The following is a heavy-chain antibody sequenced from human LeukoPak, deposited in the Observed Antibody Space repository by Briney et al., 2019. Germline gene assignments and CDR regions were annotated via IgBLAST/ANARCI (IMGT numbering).Heavy chain of an antibody. Sequence: ASVKVSCKASGGTFSSYAISWVRQAPGQGLEWMGWISAYNGNTNYAQKLQGRVTMTTDTSTSTAYMELRSLRSDDTAVYYCARDLVPFVGITGTTDPPYDAFDIWAKGQWSPSLQ. J-gene: IGHJ3*02. CDR3: ARDLVPFVGITGTTDPPYDAFDI. D-gene: IGHD1-20*01. CDR2: ISAYNGNT. V-gene: IGHV1-18*01. CDR1: GGTFSSYA.